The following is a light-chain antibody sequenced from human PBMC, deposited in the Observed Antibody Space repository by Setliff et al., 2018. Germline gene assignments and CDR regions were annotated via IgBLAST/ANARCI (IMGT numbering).Light chain of an antibody. CDR1: SSDIGAYDY. Sequence: QSVLTQPAPVSGSPGQSITIYCIGSSSDIGAYDYVAWYQQHPGKAPKLMIYDVSHRPSGVSHRFSASKSGNTASLTISGLQVEDEADYYCSSYSTRTSLDVFGTGTKGTVL. CDR2: DVS. CDR3: SSYSTRTSLDV. V-gene: IGLV2-14*03. J-gene: IGLJ1*01.